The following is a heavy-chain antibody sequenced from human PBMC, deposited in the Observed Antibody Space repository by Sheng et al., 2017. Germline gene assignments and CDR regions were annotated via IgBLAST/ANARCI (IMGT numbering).Heavy chain of an antibody. CDR1: GGSFSGYY. CDR2: IFESGST. Sequence: QVRLQEWGAGLLKPSETLSLTCTVSGGSFSGYYWSWVRQSPGTGLEWIGEIFESGSTNYNPTLKRRVTVSNRRAENQFSLKLSSVTAADTAVYYCARVKFAANVRDWFDTWGQGTLVTVSS. J-gene: IGHJ5*02. V-gene: IGHV4-34*12. CDR3: ARVKFAANVRDWFDT. D-gene: IGHD3-10*02.